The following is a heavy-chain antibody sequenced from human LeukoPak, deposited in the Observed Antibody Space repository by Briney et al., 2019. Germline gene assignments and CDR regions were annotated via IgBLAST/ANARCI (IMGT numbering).Heavy chain of an antibody. V-gene: IGHV4-34*01. CDR3: ARGACTNGVCDYSYYGMDV. CDR2: INHSGST. J-gene: IGHJ6*02. D-gene: IGHD2-8*01. CDR1: GGSFSGYY. Sequence: PSETLSLTCAVYGGSFSGYYWSWIRQPPGKGLEWIGEINHSGSTNYNPSLKSRVTISVDTSKNQFSLKLSSVTAADTAVYYCARGACTNGVCDYSYYGMDVWGQGTTVTVSS.